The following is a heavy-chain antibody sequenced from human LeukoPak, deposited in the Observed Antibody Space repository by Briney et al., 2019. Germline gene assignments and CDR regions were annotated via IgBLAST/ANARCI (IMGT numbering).Heavy chain of an antibody. D-gene: IGHD2-8*01. CDR3: ADLEWLFKNGLCKGG. J-gene: IGHJ4*01. Sequence: GGSRRLSCAASGFTFSGYEMNWVRQAPGKGLEWVSHISSSGRTMYYADSVKGRFTISRDNAKNSLYLQMNSLRAEDTAVYNVADLEWLFKNGLCKGGWGQESWSPSPQ. CDR2: ISSSGRTM. V-gene: IGHV3-48*03. CDR1: GFTFSGYE.